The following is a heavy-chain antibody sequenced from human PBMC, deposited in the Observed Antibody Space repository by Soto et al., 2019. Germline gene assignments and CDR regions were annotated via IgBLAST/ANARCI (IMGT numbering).Heavy chain of an antibody. CDR1: GASLSGYY. Sequence: PSETLSLTCNVSGASLSGYYWSWIRQPPGKGLEWIGRIYATGSSDYNPSLKSRITISVDMSKKQFSLTLRSVTAADTAMYYCVRARRLDYYDSSGYYSQPYYGMDVWGQGTTVTVSS. CDR2: IYATGSS. CDR3: VRARRLDYYDSSGYYSQPYYGMDV. D-gene: IGHD3-22*01. V-gene: IGHV4-4*07. J-gene: IGHJ6*02.